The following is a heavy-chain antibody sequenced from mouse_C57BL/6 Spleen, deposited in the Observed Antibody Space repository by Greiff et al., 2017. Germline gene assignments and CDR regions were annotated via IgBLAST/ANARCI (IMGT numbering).Heavy chain of an antibody. CDR1: GYTFTDYN. CDR2: INPNNGGT. CDR3: AREGAKPYFDY. Sequence: VQLQQSGPELVKPGASVKIPCKASGYTFTDYNMDWVKQSHGKSLEWIGDINPNNGGTIYNQKFKGKATLTVDKSSSTAYMELRSLTSEDTAVYYGAREGAKPYFDYWGQGTTLTVSS. J-gene: IGHJ2*01. V-gene: IGHV1-18*01.